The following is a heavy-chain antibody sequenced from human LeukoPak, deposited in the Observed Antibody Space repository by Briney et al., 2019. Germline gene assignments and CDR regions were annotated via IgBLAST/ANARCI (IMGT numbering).Heavy chain of an antibody. Sequence: SGTLSLTCAVSGGSISSSNWWSWVRQPPGKGLEWIGEIYHSGSTNYNPSLKSRVTISVDKSKNQFSLKLSSVTAADTAVYYCARDYGDPWDYFAYWGQGTLVTVSS. J-gene: IGHJ4*02. CDR1: GGSISSSNW. CDR2: IYHSGST. CDR3: ARDYGDPWDYFAY. D-gene: IGHD4-17*01. V-gene: IGHV4-4*02.